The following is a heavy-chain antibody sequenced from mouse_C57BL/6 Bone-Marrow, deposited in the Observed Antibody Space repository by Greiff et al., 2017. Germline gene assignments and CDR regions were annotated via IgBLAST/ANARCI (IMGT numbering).Heavy chain of an antibody. CDR1: GYTFTNYW. CDR3: AREGPYDYDGSFDY. Sequence: QVQLQQSGAELVRPGTSVKMSCKASGYTFTNYWIGWAKQRPGHGLEWIGDIYPGGGYTNYNEKFKGNATLTADKSSSTAYMQFSSLTSEDSASYYCAREGPYDYDGSFDYWGQGTTLTVSS. CDR2: IYPGGGYT. J-gene: IGHJ2*01. D-gene: IGHD2-4*01. V-gene: IGHV1-63*01.